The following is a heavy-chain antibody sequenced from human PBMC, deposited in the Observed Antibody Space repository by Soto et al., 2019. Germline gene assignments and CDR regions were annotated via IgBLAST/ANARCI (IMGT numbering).Heavy chain of an antibody. CDR1: GGSISSYY. CDR2: IYYSGST. J-gene: IGHJ4*02. D-gene: IGHD3-3*01. Sequence: SETLSLTCTVSGGSISSYYWSWIRQPPGKGLEWIGYIYYSGSTNYNPSLKSRVTISVDTSKNQFSLKLSSVTAADTAVYYCARVSAPGVYYDFWSGYPKTYYFDYWGQGTLVTVSS. V-gene: IGHV4-59*01. CDR3: ARVSAPGVYYDFWSGYPKTYYFDY.